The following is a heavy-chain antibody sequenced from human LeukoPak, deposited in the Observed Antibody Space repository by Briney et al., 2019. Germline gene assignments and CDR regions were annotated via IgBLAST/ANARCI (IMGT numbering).Heavy chain of an antibody. D-gene: IGHD2-2*01. V-gene: IGHV4-34*01. CDR3: AKGYCSGTSCYSGLD. Sequence: SETLSLTCAVFGGSFSGYYWSWIRQPLGKGLEWIAEINNSGGTNYNPSLKSRVTISVDTSNNQFSLKLSSVTAADTAVYYCAKGYCSGTSCYSGLDWGQGTLATVSS. CDR2: INNSGGT. CDR1: GGSFSGYY. J-gene: IGHJ4*02.